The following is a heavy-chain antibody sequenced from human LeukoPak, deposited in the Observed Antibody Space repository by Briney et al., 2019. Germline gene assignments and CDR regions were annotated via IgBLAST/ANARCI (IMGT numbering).Heavy chain of an antibody. J-gene: IGHJ4*02. CDR2: IIPIFGTA. V-gene: IGHV1-69*05. Sequence: GASVKVSCKASGGTFSSYAISWLRQAPGQGLGWMGRIIPIFGTANYARKFQGRVTITTDESTSTAYMELSSLRSEDTAVYYCARDYYDSSGYYTGIFDYWGQGTLVTVSS. D-gene: IGHD3-22*01. CDR3: ARDYYDSSGYYTGIFDY. CDR1: GGTFSSYA.